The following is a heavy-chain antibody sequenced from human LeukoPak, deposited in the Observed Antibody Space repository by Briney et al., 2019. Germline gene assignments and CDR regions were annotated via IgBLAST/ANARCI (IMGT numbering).Heavy chain of an antibody. V-gene: IGHV5-51*01. Sequence: GESLKISCKGSGYSFTSYWIGWVRQMPGKGLEWMGIIYPGDSDTRYSPSFQGQVTISADKSISTAYLQWSSLEASDTAMYYCARLRFLGPVEGFAWFDPWGQGTLVTVSS. J-gene: IGHJ5*02. CDR1: GYSFTSYW. CDR3: ARLRFLGPVEGFAWFDP. CDR2: IYPGDSDT. D-gene: IGHD3-3*01.